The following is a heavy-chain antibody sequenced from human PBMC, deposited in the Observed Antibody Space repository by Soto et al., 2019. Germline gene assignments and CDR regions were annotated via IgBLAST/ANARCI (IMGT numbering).Heavy chain of an antibody. CDR1: DFTFSNAW. J-gene: IGHJ4*02. Sequence: EVQLVESGGGLVKPGGSLRLSCVASDFTFSNAWMNWVRQAPGKGLEWVGRSRRKSDGGTTDYAAPVKGRFTISRDDSKNTLYLQMNSLKSEDTAVYYCTTDRSGYPYKGDFEYWGRGTRVTVSS. D-gene: IGHD3-3*01. CDR2: SRRKSDGGTT. V-gene: IGHV3-15*07. CDR3: TTDRSGYPYKGDFEY.